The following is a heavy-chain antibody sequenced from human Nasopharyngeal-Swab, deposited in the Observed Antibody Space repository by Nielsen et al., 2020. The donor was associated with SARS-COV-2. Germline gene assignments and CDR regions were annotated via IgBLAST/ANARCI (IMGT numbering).Heavy chain of an antibody. CDR3: ATDSPYGSGSYHYYYYYGMDV. V-gene: IGHV1-24*01. D-gene: IGHD3-10*01. J-gene: IGHJ6*02. Sequence: ASVKVSCKVSGYTLTELSMHWVRQAPGKGLEWMGGFDPEDGETIYAQKFQGRVTMTEDTFTDTAYMELSSLRSEDTAVYYRATDSPYGSGSYHYYYYYGMDVWGQGTTVTVSS. CDR2: FDPEDGET. CDR1: GYTLTELS.